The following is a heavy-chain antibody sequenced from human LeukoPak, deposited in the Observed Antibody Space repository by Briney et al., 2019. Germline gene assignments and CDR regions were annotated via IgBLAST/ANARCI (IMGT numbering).Heavy chain of an antibody. CDR1: GYTFTSYD. CDR3: ARGISSGWDRYYYYMDV. J-gene: IGHJ6*03. Sequence: ASVKVSCKASGYTFTSYDINWVRQATGQGLEWMGWMNPNGGNTGYAQKFQGRVTMTRNTSISTAYMELSSLRSEDTAVYYCARGISSGWDRYYYYMDVWGKGTTVTISS. V-gene: IGHV1-8*01. D-gene: IGHD6-19*01. CDR2: MNPNGGNT.